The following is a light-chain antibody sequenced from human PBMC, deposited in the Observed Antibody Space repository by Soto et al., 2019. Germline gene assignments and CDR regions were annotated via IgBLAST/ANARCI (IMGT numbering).Light chain of an antibody. J-gene: IGKJ1*01. V-gene: IGKV1-5*01. CDR1: QSISRW. CDR3: QQYHSYSPRP. CDR2: DAF. Sequence: DIQMTQSPSTLSASVGDRVTITCRASQSISRWLAWYQQTPGKAPKLLIYDAFNLKTGVPSRFSGYGSGTEFTLTINSLQPDDFATYYCQQYHSYSPRPVGQGTKVDIK.